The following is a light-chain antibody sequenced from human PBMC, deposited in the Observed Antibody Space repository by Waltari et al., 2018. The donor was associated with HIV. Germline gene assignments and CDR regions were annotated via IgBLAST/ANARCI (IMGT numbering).Light chain of an antibody. CDR1: SSDVGGYNY. CDR3: SSYTSSSTQV. J-gene: IGLJ1*01. Sequence: QSALTQPASVSGSPGQLITISCTGTSSDVGGYNYVFWYQQHPGKAPKLMIYEVTTRPSGVSNRFSGSKSGNTASLTISGLQAEDEADYYCSSYTSSSTQVFGTGTKVTVL. CDR2: EVT. V-gene: IGLV2-14*01.